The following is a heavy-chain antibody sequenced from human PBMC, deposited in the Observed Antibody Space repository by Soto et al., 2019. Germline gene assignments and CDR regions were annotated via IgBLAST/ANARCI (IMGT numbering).Heavy chain of an antibody. CDR3: ARGYCSGGSCYPDAFDI. J-gene: IGHJ3*02. V-gene: IGHV3-53*01. D-gene: IGHD2-15*01. CDR1: GFTVSNNC. CDR2: IYSGGST. Sequence: GGSLSLSCAAAGFTVSNNCMSWVRQTPGKGLEWVSVIYSGGSTYYADSVQGRFTISRDNSKNTLHLQMNSLRAEDTALYYCARGYCSGGSCYPDAFDIWGQGTMVT.